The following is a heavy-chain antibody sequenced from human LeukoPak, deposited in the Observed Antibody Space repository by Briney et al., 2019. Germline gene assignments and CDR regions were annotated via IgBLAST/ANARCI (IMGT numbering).Heavy chain of an antibody. CDR2: ISSSSSYI. J-gene: IGHJ4*02. CDR3: ARVRSSSSKRDGGDDY. Sequence: PGGSLRLSCAASGFTFSSYSMNWVRQARGKGLEWVSSISSSSSYIYYADSVKGRFTISRDNAKNSLYLQMNSLRAEDTAVYYCARVRSSSSKRDGGDDYWGQGTLVTVSS. D-gene: IGHD6-6*01. CDR1: GFTFSSYS. V-gene: IGHV3-21*01.